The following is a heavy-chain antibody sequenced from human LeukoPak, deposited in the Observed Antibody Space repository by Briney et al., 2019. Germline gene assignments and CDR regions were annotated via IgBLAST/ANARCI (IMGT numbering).Heavy chain of an antibody. CDR1: GGSISSGTYY. V-gene: IGHV4-61*02. CDR2: IYTSGST. Sequence: SQTLSLTCTVSGGSISSGTYYWNWIRQPAGKGLEWIGRIYTSGSTNYNPSLKSRVTISVDTSKNQFSLKLSSVTAADTAVYYCAAGGAGDWFDPWGQGTLVTVSS. J-gene: IGHJ5*02. CDR3: AAGGAGDWFDP. D-gene: IGHD3-16*01.